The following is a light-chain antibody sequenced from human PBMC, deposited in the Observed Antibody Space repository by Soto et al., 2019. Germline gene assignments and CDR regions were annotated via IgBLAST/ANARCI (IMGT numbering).Light chain of an antibody. Sequence: EIVLTQSPGTLSLSPGERATLSCRASQSVSSTYLAWYQQKPGQAPRLLIYGASSRATGIPDRFSGSGSGTDFTLSISRLEPGDFAVYYCQHCCSSSMYTFGQGTKLEIK. CDR3: QHCCSSSMYT. CDR1: QSVSSTY. J-gene: IGKJ2*01. CDR2: GAS. V-gene: IGKV3-20*01.